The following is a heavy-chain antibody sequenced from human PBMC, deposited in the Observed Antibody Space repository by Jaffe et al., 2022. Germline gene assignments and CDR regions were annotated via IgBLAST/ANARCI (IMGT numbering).Heavy chain of an antibody. CDR1: GGSISSYY. CDR2: IYYSGST. Sequence: QVQLQESGPGLVKPSETLSLTCTVSGGSISSYYWSWIRQPPGKGLEWIGYIYYSGSTNYNPSLKSRVTISVDTSKNQFSLKLSSVTAADTAVYYCARGTPSIQLWFLDWGQGTLVTVSS. CDR3: ARGTPSIQLWFLD. J-gene: IGHJ4*02. D-gene: IGHD5-18*01. V-gene: IGHV4-59*01.